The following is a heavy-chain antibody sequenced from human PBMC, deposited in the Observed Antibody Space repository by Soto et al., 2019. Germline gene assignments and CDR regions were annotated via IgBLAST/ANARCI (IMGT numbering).Heavy chain of an antibody. CDR1: ALTFSSYT. CDR2: ISASSSYI. J-gene: IGHJ4*02. D-gene: IGHD6-6*01. V-gene: IGHV3-21*01. Sequence: GGSLRLSCAASALTFSSYTMTWVRQAPGKGLEWVSSISASSSYIYYADSVKGRFTSSRDNAKKSLYLQMNSLRAEDTAIYYCARDRGIGSSSADFDYWGQGTLVTVSS. CDR3: ARDRGIGSSSADFDY.